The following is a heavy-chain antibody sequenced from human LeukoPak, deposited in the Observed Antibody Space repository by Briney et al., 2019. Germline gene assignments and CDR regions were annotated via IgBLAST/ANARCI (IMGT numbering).Heavy chain of an antibody. CDR3: AKGSYYDSSGSFYFDY. Sequence: GGSLRLSCAASGFTFTRFPMSWVRQAPGKGLEWVSGISGSGDNTYYADSVKGRFTISRDNSKNTLYVQVNSLGTEDTAAYYCAKGSYYDSSGSFYFDYWGQGTLVTVSS. D-gene: IGHD3-22*01. CDR2: ISGSGDNT. CDR1: GFTFTRFP. V-gene: IGHV3-23*01. J-gene: IGHJ4*02.